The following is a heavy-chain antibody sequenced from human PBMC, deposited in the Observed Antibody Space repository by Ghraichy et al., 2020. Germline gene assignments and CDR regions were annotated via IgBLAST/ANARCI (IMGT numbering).Heavy chain of an antibody. J-gene: IGHJ4*02. CDR2: INHSGST. CDR1: GGSFSGYY. D-gene: IGHD5-12*01. CDR3: ATRYGGYEGDFDY. Sequence: SQTLSLTCAVYGGSFSGYYWSWIRQPPGKGLEWIGEINHSGSTNYNPSLKSRVTISVNTSKNQFSLKLSSVTAADTAVYYCATRYGGYEGDFDYWGQGTLVPVSS. V-gene: IGHV4-34*01.